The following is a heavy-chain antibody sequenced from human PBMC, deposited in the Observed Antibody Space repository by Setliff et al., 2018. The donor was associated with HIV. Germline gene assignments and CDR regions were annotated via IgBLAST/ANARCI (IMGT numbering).Heavy chain of an antibody. D-gene: IGHD2-21*01. CDR3: ARGRLMGSSVLFFDF. Sequence: SETLSLTCSVSGGSIISDIFYWGWIRQPPGKGLEWIGSIYPGSTKCNPSLRSRLTISLDSPTNQFSVTLSSVTAADTAMYYCARGRLMGSSVLFFDFWGQGILVTVS. J-gene: IGHJ4*02. V-gene: IGHV4-39*02. CDR1: GGSIISDIFY. CDR2: IYPGST.